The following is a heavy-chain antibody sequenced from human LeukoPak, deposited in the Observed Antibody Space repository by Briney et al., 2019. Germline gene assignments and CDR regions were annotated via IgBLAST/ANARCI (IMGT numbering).Heavy chain of an antibody. CDR3: ARQGRYSYGYSFDY. CDR2: INHSGST. CDR1: GGSLSGYY. D-gene: IGHD5-18*01. Sequence: PSETLSLTCAVSGGSLSGYYRTWIRQPPGKGLEWIGEINHSGSTNYNPSLKSRVTISVDTSRKQFFLRLSSVTAADTAMYYCARQGRYSYGYSFDYWGQGTLVTVSS. V-gene: IGHV4-34*01. J-gene: IGHJ4*02.